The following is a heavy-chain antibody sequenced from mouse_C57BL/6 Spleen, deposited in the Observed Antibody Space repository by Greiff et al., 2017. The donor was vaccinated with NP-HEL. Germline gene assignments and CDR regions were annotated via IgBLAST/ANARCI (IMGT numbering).Heavy chain of an antibody. D-gene: IGHD2-1*01. Sequence: EVQLQQSGPELVKPGASVKISCKASGYTFTDYYMNWVKQSHGKSLEWIGDINPNNGGTSYNQKFKGKATLTVDKSSSTAYMELRSLTSEDSAVYYCARRGYLLGAYWGQGTLVTVSA. J-gene: IGHJ3*01. CDR3: ARRGYLLGAY. CDR2: INPNNGGT. CDR1: GYTFTDYY. V-gene: IGHV1-26*01.